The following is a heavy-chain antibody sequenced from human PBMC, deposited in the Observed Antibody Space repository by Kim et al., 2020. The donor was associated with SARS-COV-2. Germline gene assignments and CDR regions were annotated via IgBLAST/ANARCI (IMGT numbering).Heavy chain of an antibody. D-gene: IGHD3-3*01. CDR3: AKDRGTIFGNHKVYYYGMDV. CDR2: ISYDGSNK. J-gene: IGHJ6*02. CDR1: GFTFSSYG. V-gene: IGHV3-30*18. Sequence: GGSLRLSCAASGFTFSSYGMHWVRQAPGKGLEWVAVISYDGSNKYYADSVKGRFTISRDNSKNTLYLQMNSLRAEDTAVYYCAKDRGTIFGNHKVYYYGMDVWGQGTTVTVSS.